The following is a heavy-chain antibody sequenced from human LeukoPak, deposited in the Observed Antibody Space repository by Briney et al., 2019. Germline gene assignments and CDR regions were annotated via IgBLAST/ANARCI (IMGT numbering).Heavy chain of an antibody. V-gene: IGHV4-31*03. D-gene: IGHD3-22*01. CDR2: IYYSGST. J-gene: IGHJ4*02. Sequence: SETLSLTCTVSGGSISSGGYYWSWIRQHPGKGLEWIGYIYYSGSTYCNPSLKSRVTISVDTSKNQFSLKLSSVAAADTAVYYCARSGFYYDSSGYYPLDYWGQGTLVTVSS. CDR1: GGSISSGGYY. CDR3: ARSGFYYDSSGYYPLDY.